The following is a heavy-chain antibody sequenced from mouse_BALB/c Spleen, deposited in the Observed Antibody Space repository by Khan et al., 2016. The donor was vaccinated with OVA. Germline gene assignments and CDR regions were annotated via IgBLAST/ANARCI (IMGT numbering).Heavy chain of an antibody. CDR1: GHTFTKYG. V-gene: IGHV9-3-1*01. Sequence: QIQLVQSGPELKKPGETVKISCKASGHTFTKYGMNWVKQAPGKGLKWMGWINTYTGEPTYADDFNGRFAFSLETSASTAYLQINNLKNEDTATYFCARTPYGSYVMDNWGQGTSVTVSS. D-gene: IGHD1-1*01. CDR3: ARTPYGSYVMDN. CDR2: INTYTGEP. J-gene: IGHJ4*01.